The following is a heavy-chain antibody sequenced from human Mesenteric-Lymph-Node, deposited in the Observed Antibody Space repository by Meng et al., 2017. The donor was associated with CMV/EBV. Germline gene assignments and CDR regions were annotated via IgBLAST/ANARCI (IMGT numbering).Heavy chain of an antibody. V-gene: IGHV3-23*01. Sequence: AMSWVRQAPGKGLEWVSAISDSGGSTYYADSVKGRFTISRDNSKTTLYLQMNSLRAEDTAIYYCAKDLAATLGYCDSTSCYGGYFDYWGQGTLVTVSS. CDR3: AKDLAATLGYCDSTSCYGGYFDY. CDR1: A. J-gene: IGHJ4*02. CDR2: ISDSGGST. D-gene: IGHD2-2*01.